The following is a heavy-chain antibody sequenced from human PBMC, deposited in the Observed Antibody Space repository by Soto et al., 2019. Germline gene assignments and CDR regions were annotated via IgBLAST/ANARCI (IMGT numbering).Heavy chain of an antibody. D-gene: IGHD2-2*01. CDR1: GGSITSVSYY. CDR2: IYSNGNS. V-gene: IGHV4-39*01. Sequence: PSETLSLTCTVSGGSITSVSYYWGWIRQPPGKGLEWIGSIYSNGNSYYNPSLKSRVTISIDTSENQYSLKLTSVTATDSAVYYCAREHCSSTSCHLNYYYYYGMDVWGQGTTVTVSS. J-gene: IGHJ6*02. CDR3: AREHCSSTSCHLNYYYYYGMDV.